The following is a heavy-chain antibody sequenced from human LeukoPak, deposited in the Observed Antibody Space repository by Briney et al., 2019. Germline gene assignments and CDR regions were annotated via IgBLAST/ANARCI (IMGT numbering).Heavy chain of an antibody. Sequence: SQTLSLTCTVSGGSLSSGSYYWSWIRQPAGKGLEWIGRIYTSGSTNYNPSLKSRVTISVDTSKNQFSLKLSSVTAADTAVYYCARVYGDYVDYWGQGTLVAVSS. J-gene: IGHJ4*02. V-gene: IGHV4-61*02. CDR1: GGSLSSGSYY. CDR3: ARVYGDYVDY. CDR2: IYTSGST. D-gene: IGHD4-17*01.